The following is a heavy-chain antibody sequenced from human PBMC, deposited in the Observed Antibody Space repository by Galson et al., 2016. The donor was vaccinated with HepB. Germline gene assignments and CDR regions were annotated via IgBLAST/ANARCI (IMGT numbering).Heavy chain of an antibody. CDR1: GFTFSNYG. Sequence: SLRLSCAASGFTFSNYGMPWVRQAPGKGLEVVSSISRSGDSTDYADSVKGRFTISRDNTKNTLSLQMNSLRAEDTAVYYCVQGSTAPAVWGKGTTVTVSS. J-gene: IGHJ6*04. CDR3: VQGSTAPAV. D-gene: IGHD2-2*01. CDR2: ISRSGDST. V-gene: IGHV3-23*01.